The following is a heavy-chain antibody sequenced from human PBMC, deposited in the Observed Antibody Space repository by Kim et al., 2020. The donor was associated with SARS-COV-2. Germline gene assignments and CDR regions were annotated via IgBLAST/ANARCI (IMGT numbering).Heavy chain of an antibody. V-gene: IGHV3-72*01. CDR1: GFTFSDHY. J-gene: IGHJ6*02. D-gene: IGHD3-3*01. CDR2: TRNKANSYTT. CDR3: ATYRGDVLRFLEWPDYGMDV. Sequence: GGSLRLSCAASGFTFSDHYMDWVRQAPGKGLEWVGRTRNKANSYTTEYAASVKGRFTISRDDSKNSLYLQMNSLKTEDTAVYYCATYRGDVLRFLEWPDYGMDVWGQGTTVTVCS.